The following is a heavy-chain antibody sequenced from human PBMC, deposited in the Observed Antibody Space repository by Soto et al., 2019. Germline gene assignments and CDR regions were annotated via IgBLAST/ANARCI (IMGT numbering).Heavy chain of an antibody. CDR2: IYYSAST. CDR1: GGSVSSHY. J-gene: IGHJ4*02. D-gene: IGHD5-18*01. CDR3: VRVDTSMVIDY. Sequence: QVQLQESGPGLVKPSETLSLTCSVSGGSVSSHYWSWIRQPPGKGLEWIGYIYYSASTNYNPSLNSRVTMSADTSKNQFSLNLSSVTAADTAVYYCVRVDTSMVIDYWGQGTLVTVSS. V-gene: IGHV4-59*02.